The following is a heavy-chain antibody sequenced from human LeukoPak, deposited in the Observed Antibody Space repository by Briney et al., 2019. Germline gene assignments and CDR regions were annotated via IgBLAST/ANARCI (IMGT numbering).Heavy chain of an antibody. CDR3: ARDPSTLLPTDDS. V-gene: IGHV3-23*05. CDR2: IHPSGINT. CDR1: GFNFMQHG. J-gene: IGHJ4*02. D-gene: IGHD2-2*01. Sequence: GGTLRLSCVGSGFNFMQHGMMWVRQAPGKGLEWVSTIHPSGINTHHADSVKGRFTISRDNSKNTLHLQMNSLRVEDTAIYYCARDPSTLLPTDDSWGQGTLVAVSS.